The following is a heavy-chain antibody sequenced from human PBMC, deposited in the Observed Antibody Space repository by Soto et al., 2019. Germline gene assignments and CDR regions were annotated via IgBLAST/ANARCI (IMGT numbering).Heavy chain of an antibody. Sequence: PGGSLILSCAAYGFTFSSCWMSWVRQAPGKGLEWVASIREDGSEKYYVDSVKGRFTISRDNAKNSLYLQMNSLRAEDTAVYYCARVDHRIQLWTKDYYGTDVWGQGTTVTVSS. CDR3: ARVDHRIQLWTKDYYGTDV. V-gene: IGHV3-7*05. CDR1: GFTFSSCW. CDR2: IREDGSEK. D-gene: IGHD5-18*01. J-gene: IGHJ6*02.